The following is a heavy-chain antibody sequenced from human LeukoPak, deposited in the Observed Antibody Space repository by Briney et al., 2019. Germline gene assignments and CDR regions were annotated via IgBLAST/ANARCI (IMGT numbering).Heavy chain of an antibody. J-gene: IGHJ3*02. CDR2: INPNTGDT. Sequence: GASVKVSCKASGYTFTGYYMHWVRQAPGQGLEWMGWINPNTGDTNYAQKFQGRVTMTRDTSISTAYMELSRLRSDDTAVYYCARVYGDYVAFDIWGQGTMVTVSS. D-gene: IGHD4-17*01. CDR1: GYTFTGYY. V-gene: IGHV1-2*02. CDR3: ARVYGDYVAFDI.